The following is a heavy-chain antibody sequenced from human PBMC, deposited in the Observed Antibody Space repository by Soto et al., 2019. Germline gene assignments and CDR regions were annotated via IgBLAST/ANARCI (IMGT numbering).Heavy chain of an antibody. J-gene: IGHJ5*02. CDR2: MNPNSGNT. CDR1: GGTFSSYT. V-gene: IGHV1-8*02. CDR3: ARFNDFSRLNWFDP. D-gene: IGHD2-21*02. Sequence: ASVKVSCKASGGTFSSYTISWVRQATGQGLEWMGWMNPNSGNTGHAQKFQGRVTMTRNTSISTAYMELSSLRSEDTAVYYCARFNDFSRLNWFDPWGQGTLVTVSS.